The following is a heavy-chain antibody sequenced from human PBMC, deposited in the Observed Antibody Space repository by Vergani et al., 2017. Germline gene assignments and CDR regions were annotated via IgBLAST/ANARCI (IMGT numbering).Heavy chain of an antibody. J-gene: IGHJ3*02. CDR2: IYVSGIT. CDR3: AGDPKSYCSGGSCFSVWGAFDI. V-gene: IGHV4-61*02. Sequence: QVQLQESGPGLVKPSQTLSLTCTVSGASINNDFYYWHWIRQTAGKGLEWIGRIYVSGITDYNSSLQSRVSMSVDTSKNQFSLRLSSVTAADTAVYYCAGDPKSYCSGGSCFSVWGAFDIWGRGTTVTVSS. D-gene: IGHD2-15*01. CDR1: GASINNDFYY.